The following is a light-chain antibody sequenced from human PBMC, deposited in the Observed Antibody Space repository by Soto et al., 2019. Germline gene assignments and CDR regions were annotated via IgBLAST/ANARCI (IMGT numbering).Light chain of an antibody. Sequence: EIALTQSPGTLSLSPGARATLSGLASQSVSSSYLAWYQQRPGQAPRLLIYGASSRATGIPDRFSGSGSGTDFTLTISRLEPEDFAVYFCQQYLSSPRTFGQGTKVDIK. CDR1: QSVSSSY. CDR2: GAS. J-gene: IGKJ1*01. CDR3: QQYLSSPRT. V-gene: IGKV3-20*01.